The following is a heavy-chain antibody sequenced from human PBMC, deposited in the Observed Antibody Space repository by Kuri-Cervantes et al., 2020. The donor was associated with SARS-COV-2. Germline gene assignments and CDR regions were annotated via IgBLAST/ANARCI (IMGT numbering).Heavy chain of an antibody. CDR2: ISSDGSDK. CDR3: ARARVGVFDF. V-gene: IGHV3-30*19. Sequence: LSLTCAASGFTFNTYSMDWVRQAPGKGLEWVAMISSDGSDKNYADSVKGRFTISRDNSKNTLYLQINSLRTEDTAVFYCARARVGVFDFWGQGALVTVSS. CDR1: GFTFNTYS. J-gene: IGHJ4*02. D-gene: IGHD2-21*01.